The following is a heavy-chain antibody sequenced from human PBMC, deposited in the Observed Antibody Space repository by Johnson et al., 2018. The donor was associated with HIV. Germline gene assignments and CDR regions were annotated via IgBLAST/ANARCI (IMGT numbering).Heavy chain of an antibody. CDR2: ISGSGSST. CDR1: GFTFSSNY. V-gene: IGHV3-23*04. Sequence: EVQLVESGGGVVQPGGSLRLSCAASGFTFSSNYMSWVRQAPGKGLEWVAAISGSGSSTYYADSVKGRFTISRDNSKNTLYLQMNSLRVEDTAEYYCTSIPHPKLDGAFDIWGQGTMVTVSS. CDR3: TSIPHPKLDGAFDI. J-gene: IGHJ3*02. D-gene: IGHD5-24*01.